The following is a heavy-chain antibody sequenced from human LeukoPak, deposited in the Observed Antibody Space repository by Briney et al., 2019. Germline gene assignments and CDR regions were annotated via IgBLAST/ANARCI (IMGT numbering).Heavy chain of an antibody. CDR2: ISSSGSTI. D-gene: IGHD3-3*01. CDR3: ARESAITIFGVVTRDAFDI. V-gene: IGHV3-48*03. J-gene: IGHJ3*02. Sequence: GGSLRLSCAASGFTFSSYEMNWVRQAPGKGLEWVSYISSSGSTIYYADSVKGRFTISRDNAKNSPYLQMNSLRAEDTAVYYCARESAITIFGVVTRDAFDIWGQGTMVTVSS. CDR1: GFTFSSYE.